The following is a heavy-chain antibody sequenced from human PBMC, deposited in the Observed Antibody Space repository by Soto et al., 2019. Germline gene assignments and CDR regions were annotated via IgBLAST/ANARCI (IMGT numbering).Heavy chain of an antibody. Sequence: GGSLRLSCAASGFTFSSYAMHWVRQAPGKGLEWVAVISYDGSNKYYADSVKGRFTISRDNSKNTLYLQMNSLRAEDTAVYYCARASHWPVRGVTVYGMDVWGQGTTVTVSS. D-gene: IGHD3-10*01. V-gene: IGHV3-30-3*01. CDR1: GFTFSSYA. CDR2: ISYDGSNK. J-gene: IGHJ6*02. CDR3: ARASHWPVRGVTVYGMDV.